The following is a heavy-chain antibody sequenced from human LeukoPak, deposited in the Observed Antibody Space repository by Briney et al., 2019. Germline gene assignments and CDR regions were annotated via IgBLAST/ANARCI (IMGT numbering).Heavy chain of an antibody. V-gene: IGHV3-9*01. Sequence: PGGSLRLSCAASGFTFDDYAMHWVRQAPGKGLEWVSGISWNSGSIGYADSVKGRFTISRDKAKNTLYLQMNSLRAEDTAVYYCARGVPGDYGMDVWGQGTTVTVSS. J-gene: IGHJ6*02. CDR2: ISWNSGSI. D-gene: IGHD3-16*01. CDR1: GFTFDDYA. CDR3: ARGVPGDYGMDV.